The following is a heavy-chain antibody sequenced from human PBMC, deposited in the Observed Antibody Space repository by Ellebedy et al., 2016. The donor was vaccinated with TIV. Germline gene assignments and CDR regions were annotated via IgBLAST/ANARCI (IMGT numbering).Heavy chain of an antibody. J-gene: IGHJ4*02. Sequence: GESLKISCAASGFTFSNYWIHWVRQAPGKGLVWLSRINRDGSSANYADSVKGRFSISRDNSKNTLYVQMNSLRAEDTAVYYCARGGRDQWLIDYWGQGTLVIVSS. CDR3: ARGGRDQWLIDY. V-gene: IGHV3-74*01. D-gene: IGHD6-19*01. CDR1: GFTFSNYW. CDR2: INRDGSSA.